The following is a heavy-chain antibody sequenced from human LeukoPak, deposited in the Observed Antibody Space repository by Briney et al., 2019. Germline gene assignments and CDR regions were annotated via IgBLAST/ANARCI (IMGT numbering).Heavy chain of an antibody. Sequence: VASVKVSCKASAATFSDYAFSWVRQAPGQGLEWVGRIIPMLGVPNYGQKFQGRVTITRNTSISTAYMELSSLRSEDTAVYYCAREGGDAFDIWGQGTMVTVSS. V-gene: IGHV1-69*04. J-gene: IGHJ3*02. CDR1: AATFSDYA. CDR3: AREGGDAFDI. CDR2: IIPMLGVP. D-gene: IGHD1-26*01.